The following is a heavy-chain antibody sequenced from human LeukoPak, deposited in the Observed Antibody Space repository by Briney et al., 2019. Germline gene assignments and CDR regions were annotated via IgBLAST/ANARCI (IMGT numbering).Heavy chain of an antibody. D-gene: IGHD1-26*01. CDR3: GRGAPPLHY. Sequence: SETLSLTCTVSGGSISGYYWSWIRQPAGKGLEWVGRIYTGGSTDYNPSLKSRVTMSADTSKNQFSLELTSVTAADTAVYFCGRGAPPLHYWGQGTLVTVSS. J-gene: IGHJ4*02. CDR2: IYTGGST. V-gene: IGHV4-4*07. CDR1: GGSISGYY.